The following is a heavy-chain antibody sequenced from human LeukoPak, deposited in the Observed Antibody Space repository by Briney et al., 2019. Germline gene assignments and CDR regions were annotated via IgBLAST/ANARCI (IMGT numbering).Heavy chain of an antibody. CDR2: INPSGGST. Sequence: ASVKVSCKASGYTFTSYYMHWVRQAPGQGLEWMGIINPSGGSTSYAQKFQGRVTMTRDMSTSTVYMELSSLRSEDTAVYYCARGYCSGGSCYSCLVCYYYMDVWGKGTTVTVSS. J-gene: IGHJ6*03. CDR1: GYTFTSYY. D-gene: IGHD2-15*01. V-gene: IGHV1-46*01. CDR3: ARGYCSGGSCYSCLVCYYYMDV.